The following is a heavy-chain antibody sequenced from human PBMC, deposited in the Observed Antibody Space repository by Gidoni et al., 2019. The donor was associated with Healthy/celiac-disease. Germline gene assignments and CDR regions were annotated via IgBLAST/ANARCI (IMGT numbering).Heavy chain of an antibody. D-gene: IGHD5-18*01. CDR2: ISCSCGST. J-gene: IGHJ5*02. V-gene: IGHV3-23*01. Sequence: EVQLLASGGGLVQPGGSLRRSCAAPGCTFSSYAMSWVRQAPGKGLAVVSAISCSCGSTYYADSVKGRFTISRDNSKNTLYLQMNSLRAEDTAVYYCAKGNHVDTPLRFDPWGQGTLVTVSS. CDR3: AKGNHVDTPLRFDP. CDR1: GCTFSSYA.